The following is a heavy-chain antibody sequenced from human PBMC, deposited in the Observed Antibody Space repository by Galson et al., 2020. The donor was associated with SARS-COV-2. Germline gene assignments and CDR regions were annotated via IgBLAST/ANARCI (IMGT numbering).Heavy chain of an antibody. CDR2: IWYDGSNK. CDR3: AKDHAVFDDSSGYYGY. D-gene: IGHD3-22*01. V-gene: IGHV3-33*06. Sequence: GGSLRLSCAASGFTFSSYGMHWVRQAPGKGLEWVAVIWYDGSNKYYADSVKGRFTISRDNSKNTLYLQMNSLRAEDTAVYYCAKDHAVFDDSSGYYGYWGQGTLVTVSS. CDR1: GFTFSSYG. J-gene: IGHJ4*02.